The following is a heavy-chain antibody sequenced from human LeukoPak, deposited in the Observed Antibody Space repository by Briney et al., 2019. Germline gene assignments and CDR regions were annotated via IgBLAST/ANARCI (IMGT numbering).Heavy chain of an antibody. CDR3: ARGFGGEQLVLDHGGFDY. V-gene: IGHV4-39*01. CDR2: IYYSGST. J-gene: IGHJ4*01. Sequence: SETLSLTCTVSGGSISSSSYYWGWIRQPPGKGLEWIGSIYYSGSTYYNPSLKSRVTISVDTSKNQFSLKLSSVTAADTAVYNCARGFGGEQLVLDHGGFDYWGQEPWSPSPQ. CDR1: GGSISSSSYY. D-gene: IGHD6-6*01.